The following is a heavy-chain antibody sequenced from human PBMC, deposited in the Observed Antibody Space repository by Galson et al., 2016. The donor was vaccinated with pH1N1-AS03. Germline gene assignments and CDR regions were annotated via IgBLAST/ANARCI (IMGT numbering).Heavy chain of an antibody. CDR3: ARDDSWVCDGTVCQTHYPHYFGLDV. CDR2: ISPYNGRT. V-gene: IGHV1-18*01. CDR1: GYTFTSYG. Sequence: SVKVSCKASGYTFTSYGIGWVRQAPGQGLEWMGWISPYNGRTEYAQKLQGRVTMTTDTSTSTAYMELRSLRSDDTAVYFCARDDSWVCDGTVCQTHYPHYFGLDVWGQGTTVTVSS. D-gene: IGHD6-13*01. J-gene: IGHJ6*02.